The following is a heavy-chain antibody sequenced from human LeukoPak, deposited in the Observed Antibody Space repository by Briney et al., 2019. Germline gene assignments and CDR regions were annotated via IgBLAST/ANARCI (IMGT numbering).Heavy chain of an antibody. CDR2: IKEDGSEQ. J-gene: IGHJ4*02. Sequence: RGSLRLSCAASGFTFSRHWMTWDRQAPGKGLEWVSNIKEDGSEQYYVDSIKVRFTISRDNSKNTLYLQMNSLRAEDTAVYYCAKSVSSGTYSYFDYWGQGTLVTVSS. D-gene: IGHD1-26*01. CDR1: GFTFSRHW. V-gene: IGHV3-7*03. CDR3: AKSVSSGTYSYFDY.